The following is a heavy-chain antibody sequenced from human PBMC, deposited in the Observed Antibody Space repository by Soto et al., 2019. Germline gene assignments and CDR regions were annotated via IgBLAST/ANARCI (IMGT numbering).Heavy chain of an antibody. CDR2: INAGNGNT. J-gene: IGHJ3*02. Sequence: ASVKVSCKASGYTFTSYAMHWVRQAPGQRLEWMGWINAGNGNTKYSQKFQGRVTITRDTSASTAYMELSSLRSEDTAVYYCARDRGRYYYDSSGYHDAFDIWGQGTMVTV. D-gene: IGHD3-22*01. V-gene: IGHV1-3*01. CDR3: ARDRGRYYYDSSGYHDAFDI. CDR1: GYTFTSYA.